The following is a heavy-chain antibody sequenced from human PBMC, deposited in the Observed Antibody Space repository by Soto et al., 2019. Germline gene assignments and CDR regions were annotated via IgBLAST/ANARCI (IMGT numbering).Heavy chain of an antibody. CDR1: GYSFTSYW. CDR3: ARHPRGNQMEWFPSPYYYYGMEV. Sequence: PGESLKISCKGSGYSFTSYWISWVRQMPGKGLEWMGRFDPSDSYTNYSPSFQGHVTISADKSISTAYLQWSSLKASDTAMYYCARHPRGNQMEWFPSPYYYYGMEVWGQGNTVTVSS. D-gene: IGHD3-3*01. V-gene: IGHV5-10-1*01. CDR2: FDPSDSYT. J-gene: IGHJ6*01.